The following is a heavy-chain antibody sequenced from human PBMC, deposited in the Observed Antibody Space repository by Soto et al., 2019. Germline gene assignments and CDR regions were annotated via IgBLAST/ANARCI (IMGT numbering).Heavy chain of an antibody. CDR1: GFSFTTYV. Sequence: QVQLVESGGGVVQPGRSLRLSCAASGFSFTTYVMHWVRQAPGKGLEWVAVISHDGSYKYYGDAVKGRFTISRDTSKNAEYLEMNSLRTEDTAVYYCAKGLLAIVGTTLPRDAFNIWGQGTMVTVSS. CDR3: AKGLLAIVGTTLPRDAFNI. J-gene: IGHJ3*02. D-gene: IGHD1-26*01. V-gene: IGHV3-30*18. CDR2: ISHDGSYK.